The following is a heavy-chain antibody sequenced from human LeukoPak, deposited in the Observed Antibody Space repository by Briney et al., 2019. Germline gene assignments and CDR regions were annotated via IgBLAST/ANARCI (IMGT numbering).Heavy chain of an antibody. CDR2: ISYDGSNK. D-gene: IGHD6-19*01. CDR1: GFTFSSYG. J-gene: IGHJ6*02. V-gene: IGHV3-30*18. Sequence: GGSRRPSCAASGFTFSSYGMHWVRQAPGKGLEWVAVISYDGSNKYYADSVKGRFTISRDNSKNTLYLQMNSLRAEDTAVYYCAKDRGQWLVLYGMDVWGQGTTVTVSS. CDR3: AKDRGQWLVLYGMDV.